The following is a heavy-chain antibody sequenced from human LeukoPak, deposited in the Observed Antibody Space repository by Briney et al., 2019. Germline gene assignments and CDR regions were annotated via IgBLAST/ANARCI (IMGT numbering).Heavy chain of an antibody. J-gene: IGHJ3*01. D-gene: IGHD5-12*01. Sequence: SETLSLTCTVSGGSMSPYYWSWIRQTPGKGLEWIGYTFTSGGTNYNPSLKRRVSISLDTSKNQFSLKLSSPAAADPAVYYCARAPMAITTSAFPDAFDFWGQGTMVTVSS. CDR3: ARAPMAITTSAFPDAFDF. V-gene: IGHV4-4*09. CDR2: TFTSGGT. CDR1: GGSMSPYY.